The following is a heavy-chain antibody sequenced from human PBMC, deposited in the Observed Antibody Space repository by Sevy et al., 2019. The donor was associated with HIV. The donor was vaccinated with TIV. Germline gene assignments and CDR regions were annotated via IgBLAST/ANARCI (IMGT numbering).Heavy chain of an antibody. D-gene: IGHD7-27*01. V-gene: IGHV4-59*08. Sequence: SETLSLTCTVSGGSISSYYWSWIRQPPGKGLEWIGYIYYSGSTNYNPSLKSRVTISVDTSKNQFSLKLSSVTAADTAVYYCARSHPWGIDYWGQGTLVTVSS. J-gene: IGHJ4*02. CDR2: IYYSGST. CDR3: ARSHPWGIDY. CDR1: GGSISSYY.